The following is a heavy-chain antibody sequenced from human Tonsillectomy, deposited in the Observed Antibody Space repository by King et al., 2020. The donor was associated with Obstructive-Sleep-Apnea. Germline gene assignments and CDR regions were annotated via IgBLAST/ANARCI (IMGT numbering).Heavy chain of an antibody. CDR1: GGSISSSSYY. V-gene: IGHV4-39*07. D-gene: IGHD2-2*01. CDR3: ASDGDIVVVPAANMDV. Sequence: LQLQESGPGLVKPSETLSLTCTVSGGSISSSSYYWGWIRQPPGKGLEWIGSIYYSGSTYYNPSLKSLVTISVDTSKNQFSLKLSSLTAADTAVYYCASDGDIVVVPAANMDVWGQGTTVTVSS. J-gene: IGHJ6*02. CDR2: IYYSGST.